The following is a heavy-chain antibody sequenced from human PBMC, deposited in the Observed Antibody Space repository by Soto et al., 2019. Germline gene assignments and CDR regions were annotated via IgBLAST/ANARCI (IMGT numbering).Heavy chain of an antibody. D-gene: IGHD3-22*01. CDR3: ARDQGDSYYDRSGYYEKYYFDY. V-gene: IGHV3-21*01. CDR1: GFTFSSYS. J-gene: IGHJ4*02. CDR2: ISSSSSYI. Sequence: VELVASGGGLVKPGGSLRLSCAASGFTFSSYSMNWVRQAPGKGLEWVSSISSSSSYIYYADSVKGRFTIPRDKAKNSLYLQMNSLRAEDTAVYYCARDQGDSYYDRSGYYEKYYFDYWGQGTLVTVSS.